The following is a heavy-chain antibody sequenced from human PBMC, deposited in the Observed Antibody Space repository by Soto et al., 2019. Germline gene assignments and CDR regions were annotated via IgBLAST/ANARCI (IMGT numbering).Heavy chain of an antibody. J-gene: IGHJ1*01. D-gene: IGHD3-22*01. CDR3: ARLGAYYQAMDS. Sequence: TSETLSLTCTVSNGSISPNYWSWIRQPPGKGLEWIGYIYYAGTTTYNPSLQSRVSISVDTSKNEVSLKLTSVTAADTAVYFCARLGAYYQAMDSWGQGTLVTSPQ. CDR1: NGSISPNY. V-gene: IGHV4-59*08. CDR2: IYYAGTT.